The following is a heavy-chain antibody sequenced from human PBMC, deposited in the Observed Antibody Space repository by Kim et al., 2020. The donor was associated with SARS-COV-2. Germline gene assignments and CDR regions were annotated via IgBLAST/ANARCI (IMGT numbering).Heavy chain of an antibody. CDR1: GFTFSDYY. V-gene: IGHV3-11*01. CDR3: ARVGGYDSSGYYWEYYFDY. Sequence: GGSLRLSCAASGFTFSDYYMSWIRQAPGKGLEWVSYIPSSGTTIYYAASVKGRFTISRDNAKTSLYLQMNSLRAEDTAVYYCARVGGYDSSGYYWEYYFDYWGQGTLVTVSS. CDR2: IPSSGTTI. J-gene: IGHJ4*02. D-gene: IGHD3-22*01.